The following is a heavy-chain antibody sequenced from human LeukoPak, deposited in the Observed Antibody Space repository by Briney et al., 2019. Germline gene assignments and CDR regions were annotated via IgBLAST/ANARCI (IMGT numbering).Heavy chain of an antibody. CDR2: ISYTGST. V-gene: IGHV4-39*01. CDR1: GGSISSTGYY. CDR3: ARRKFSDSSGDYHFDY. Sequence: PSETLSLTCTVSGGSISSTGYYWVWFRQPPGKGLEWIGSISYTGSTYYNPSLKSRVTISVDTSKNQFSLKLSSVTAADTAIYYCARRKFSDSSGDYHFDYWGQGTLVTVSS. D-gene: IGHD3-22*01. J-gene: IGHJ4*02.